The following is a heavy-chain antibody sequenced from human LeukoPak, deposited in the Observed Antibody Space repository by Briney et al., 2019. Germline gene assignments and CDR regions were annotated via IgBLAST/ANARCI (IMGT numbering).Heavy chain of an antibody. CDR3: ARGSYYGFSGDS. V-gene: IGHV4-31*03. CDR1: GGAIGSVGYY. D-gene: IGHD3-10*01. Sequence: SETLSFTCSVSGGAIGSVGYYWNWIRQHPEKILEWIGYIYYSGSAAYNPSPKSRVTISVDTSKNQFSLRLSSVTAADTAVYYCARGSYYGFSGDSWGQGSLVTVSS. CDR2: IYYSGSA. J-gene: IGHJ4*02.